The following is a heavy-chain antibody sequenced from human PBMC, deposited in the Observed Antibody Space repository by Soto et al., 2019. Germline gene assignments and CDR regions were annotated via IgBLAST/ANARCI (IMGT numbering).Heavy chain of an antibody. CDR1: GYTFANYG. D-gene: IGHD5-18*01. J-gene: IGHJ4*02. V-gene: IGHV1-18*04. CDR2: ISAYTGST. CDR3: AGSPFSYGIPYDFDF. Sequence: ASEKVSCKASGYTFANYGVGWVRQARGQGLVWMAWISAYTGSTKYAQEFQGRVAVTTDTSTSTASMEVRSLRSDDTAVYYCAGSPFSYGIPYDFDFWGQGTLVTVSS.